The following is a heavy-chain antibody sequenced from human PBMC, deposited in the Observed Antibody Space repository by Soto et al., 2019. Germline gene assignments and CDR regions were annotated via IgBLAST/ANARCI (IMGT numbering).Heavy chain of an antibody. Sequence: QVQLQESGPGLVKPSETPSLNCTVSGGPISSYYWSWIRQSPGKGLEWIGYIYYSGSTNYNPSLKRRVTISVDTSKNQFSLELSSVTAADTAVYYCARGSSGWPPRLDYWGQGTLVTVSS. CDR2: IYYSGST. D-gene: IGHD6-19*01. CDR3: ARGSSGWPPRLDY. J-gene: IGHJ4*02. CDR1: GGPISSYY. V-gene: IGHV4-59*01.